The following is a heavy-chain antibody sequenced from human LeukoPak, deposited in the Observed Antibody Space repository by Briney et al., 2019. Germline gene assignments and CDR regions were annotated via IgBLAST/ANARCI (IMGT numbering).Heavy chain of an antibody. CDR1: GFTFDDYG. V-gene: IGHV3-20*04. CDR2: INWNGGST. Sequence: GGSLRLSCAASGFTFDDYGMSWVRQAPGKGLEWVSGINWNGGSTGNADSVKGRFTISRDNAKNSLYLQMNSLRAEDTALYYCARERGGDYGDYVDYWGQGTLVTVSS. D-gene: IGHD4-17*01. CDR3: ARERGGDYGDYVDY. J-gene: IGHJ4*02.